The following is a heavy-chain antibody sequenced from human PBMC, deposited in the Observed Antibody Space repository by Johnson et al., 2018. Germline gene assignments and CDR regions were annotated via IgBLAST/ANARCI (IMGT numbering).Heavy chain of an antibody. CDR3: ARGGTSGFDAFDG. V-gene: IGHV3-30*03. D-gene: IGHD1-26*01. Sequence: QVQLVESGGGVVQPGRSLRLSCAASKFTFNTYGTHRVRQAPGKGLERAPLIPYDGGNESPADSVKGRCNFSRDRFKNTLYLQVNSLGAEDTAVHYCARGGTSGFDAFDGWGQGTTVTVSS. J-gene: IGHJ3*01. CDR2: IPYDGGNE. CDR1: KFTFNTYG.